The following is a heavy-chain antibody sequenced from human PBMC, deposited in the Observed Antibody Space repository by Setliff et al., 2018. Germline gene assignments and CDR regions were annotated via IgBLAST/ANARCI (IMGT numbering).Heavy chain of an antibody. CDR3: SRFGLYYEAVYGGGDYYYYGMDV. CDR2: ISGYNGNT. V-gene: IGHV1-18*01. CDR1: GYTFTSYG. J-gene: IGHJ6*02. Sequence: ASVKVSCKASGYTFTSYGFSWVRQAPGQGLEWMGWISGYNGNTNYAQKVQGGVTMTTDTSTGTIYMELRSLRADDTAVYYCSRFGLYYEAVYGGGDYYYYGMDVWGQGTTVTVS. D-gene: IGHD3-16*01.